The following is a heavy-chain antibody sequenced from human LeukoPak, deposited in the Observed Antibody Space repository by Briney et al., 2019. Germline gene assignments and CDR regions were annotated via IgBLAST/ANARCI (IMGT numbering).Heavy chain of an antibody. Sequence: GGSLRLSCAASGFSFSTYYVNWVRQAPGKGLEWVSCISSSTYIYYADSVRGRFAISRDNAKNSLYLQMNSLRAEDTAVYYCARGTGGSSLVDYWGQGTLVTVSS. CDR2: ISSSTYI. V-gene: IGHV3-69-1*01. D-gene: IGHD2-15*01. J-gene: IGHJ4*02. CDR3: ARGTGGSSLVDY. CDR1: GFSFSTYY.